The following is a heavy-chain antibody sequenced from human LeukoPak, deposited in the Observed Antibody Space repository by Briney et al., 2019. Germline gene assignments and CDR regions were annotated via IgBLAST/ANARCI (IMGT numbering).Heavy chain of an antibody. CDR1: GYTFTSYC. CDR2: INAYNGNT. D-gene: IGHD3-10*01. J-gene: IGHJ6*01. V-gene: IGHV1-18*01. CDR3: ARLGSGSYYKLIFFYCVIDV. Sequence: ASVKVSYKASGYTFTSYCISWVRQAPGQGLEWMGWINAYNGNTNYAQKLQGRVTMTTDTSTSTAYMELRSLRSDDTALYYCARLGSGSYYKLIFFYCVIDVWGQETTVTVP.